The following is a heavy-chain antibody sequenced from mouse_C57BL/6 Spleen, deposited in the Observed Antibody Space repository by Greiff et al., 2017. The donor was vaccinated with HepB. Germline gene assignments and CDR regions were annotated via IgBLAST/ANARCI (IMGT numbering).Heavy chain of an antibody. Sequence: EVQLQQSGPELVKPGASVKISCKASGYTFTDYYMNWVKQSHGKSLEWIGDINPNNGGTSYNQKFKGKATLTVDKSSSTAYMELRSLTSEDSAVYYCAGYYDYDDWFAYWGQGTLVTVSA. CDR1: GYTFTDYY. D-gene: IGHD2-4*01. CDR3: AGYYDYDDWFAY. CDR2: INPNNGGT. V-gene: IGHV1-26*01. J-gene: IGHJ3*01.